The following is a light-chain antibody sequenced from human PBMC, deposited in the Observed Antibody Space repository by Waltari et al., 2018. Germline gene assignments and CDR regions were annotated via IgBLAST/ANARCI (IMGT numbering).Light chain of an antibody. J-gene: IGKJ2*01. Sequence: IPVNPSPFPIPATTRGQVPLPCRASQGISSYLAWYQQKPGKAPKLLIYAASTLQSGVPSRFSGSGSGTDFTLTISCLQSEDFATYYCQQYYSYPSYTFGQGTKLEIK. CDR3: QQYYSYPSYT. CDR2: AAS. CDR1: QGISSY. V-gene: IGKV1-8*01.